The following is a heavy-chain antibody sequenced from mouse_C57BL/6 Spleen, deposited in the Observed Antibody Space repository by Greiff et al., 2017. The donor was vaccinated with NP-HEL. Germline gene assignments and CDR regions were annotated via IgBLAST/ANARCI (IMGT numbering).Heavy chain of an antibody. D-gene: IGHD3-2*02. J-gene: IGHJ3*01. V-gene: IGHV1-50*01. CDR1: GYTFTSYW. CDR3: ARRGAQATPWFAY. CDR2: IDPSDSYT. Sequence: QVQLQQPGAELVKPGASVKLSCKASGYTFTSYWMQWVKQRPGQGLEWIGEIDPSDSYTNYNQKFKGKATLTVDTSSSTAYMQLSSLTSEDSAGYYCARRGAQATPWFAYWGQGTLVTVSA.